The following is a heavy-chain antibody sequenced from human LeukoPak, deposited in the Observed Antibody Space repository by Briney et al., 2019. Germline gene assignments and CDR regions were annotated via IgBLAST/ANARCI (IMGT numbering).Heavy chain of an antibody. D-gene: IGHD5-24*01. CDR3: ARSLEDSYYYYMDV. V-gene: IGHV3-20*04. CDR1: GFTFDDYG. Sequence: GGSLRLSCAASGFTFDDYGMSWVRQAPGKGLEWVSGINWNGGSTGYADSVKGRFTISRDNAKNSLYLQMNSLRAEDTALHYCARSLEDSYYYYMDVWGKGTTVTISS. CDR2: INWNGGST. J-gene: IGHJ6*03.